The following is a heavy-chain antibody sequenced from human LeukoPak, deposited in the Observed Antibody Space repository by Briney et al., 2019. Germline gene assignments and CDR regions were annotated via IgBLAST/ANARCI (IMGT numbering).Heavy chain of an antibody. Sequence: PGGSLRLSCAASGFRFKNFAMTWVRQAPGKGLEWVSTISASGGGAYYADSVKGRFTISRDNSKDTLYLQMNSLRAEDTAVYYCARSHNDFWSGYYSPCWFDPWGQGTLVTVSS. CDR1: GFRFKNFA. J-gene: IGHJ5*02. CDR2: ISASGGGA. V-gene: IGHV3-23*01. CDR3: ARSHNDFWSGYYSPCWFDP. D-gene: IGHD3-3*01.